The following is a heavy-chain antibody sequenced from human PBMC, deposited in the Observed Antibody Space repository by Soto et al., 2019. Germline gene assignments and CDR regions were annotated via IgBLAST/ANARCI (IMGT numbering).Heavy chain of an antibody. V-gene: IGHV3-30*18. D-gene: IGHD2-2*01. Sequence: QAQLVESGGGVVQPGGSLRLSCAASGFTFSNYGIHWVRQAPGKGLEWTTVISYDGSNKYYADTVRGRFTISRDNSKNSLYVQMDSLRAEDTAVYYCAKQVVRHTNAFDIWGQGAMVGVSS. CDR1: GFTFSNYG. J-gene: IGHJ3*02. CDR2: ISYDGSNK. CDR3: AKQVVRHTNAFDI.